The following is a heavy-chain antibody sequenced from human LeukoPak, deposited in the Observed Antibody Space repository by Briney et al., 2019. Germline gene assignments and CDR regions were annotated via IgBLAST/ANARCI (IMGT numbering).Heavy chain of an antibody. J-gene: IGHJ4*02. Sequence: GGSLRLSCTASGFRFSNYAMNWVRQAPGKGLEWVSAISGSGGSTYYADSVKGRFTISRDNSKNTLYLQMNSLRAEDTAVYYCAKQPGDYGDYPYFDYWGQGTLVTVSS. CDR1: GFRFSNYA. V-gene: IGHV3-23*01. CDR3: AKQPGDYGDYPYFDY. CDR2: ISGSGGST. D-gene: IGHD4-17*01.